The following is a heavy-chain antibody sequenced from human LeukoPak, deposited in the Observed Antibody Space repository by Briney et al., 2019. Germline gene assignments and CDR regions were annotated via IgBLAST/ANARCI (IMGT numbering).Heavy chain of an antibody. V-gene: IGHV3-74*01. J-gene: IGHJ6*02. CDR1: GFTFSSYW. CDR3: ARGPYGSGRGVDYYYYGMDV. CDR2: INSDGSST. Sequence: PGGSLRLSCAASGFTFSSYWMHWVRQAPGKGLVWVSRINSDGSSTSYADSVKGRFTISRDNAKNTLYLQMNSLRAEDTAVYYCARGPYGSGRGVDYYYYGMDVWGQGTTVTVSS. D-gene: IGHD3-10*01.